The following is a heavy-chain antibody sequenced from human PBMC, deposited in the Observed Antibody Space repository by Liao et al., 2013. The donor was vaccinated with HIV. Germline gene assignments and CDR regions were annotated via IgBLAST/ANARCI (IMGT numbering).Heavy chain of an antibody. J-gene: IGHJ4*02. D-gene: IGHD3-9*01. V-gene: IGHV4-4*07. CDR3: ARAGYIDYSMYFFDY. CDR1: GDSISGYY. Sequence: QVQLQESGPGLVKPSETLSLTCTVSGDSISGYYWTWIRQPAGKGLEWIGRIYSSGSTNYNPSLNSRVTMSVDTSKNQVSLNLSSVTAADTAVYYCARAGYIDYSMYFFDYWGQGALVTVSS. CDR2: IYSSGST.